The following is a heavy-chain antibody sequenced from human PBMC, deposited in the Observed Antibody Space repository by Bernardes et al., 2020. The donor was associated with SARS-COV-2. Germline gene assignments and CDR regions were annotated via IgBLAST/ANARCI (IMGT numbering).Heavy chain of an antibody. J-gene: IGHJ4*02. Sequence: SGPTLVKPTQTLTLTCTFSGFSLTTRGVGVAWIRQSPGKALEWLAFIYWDGDRRYSPSLESRVTITQDTSKNQVVLMMTNMDPVDTATYYCAHRLSKSAAYASPDYFDSGGQGTLVTVSS. CDR2: IYWDGDR. CDR3: AHRLSKSAAYASPDYFDS. CDR1: GFSLTTRGVG. D-gene: IGHD3-16*01. V-gene: IGHV2-5*02.